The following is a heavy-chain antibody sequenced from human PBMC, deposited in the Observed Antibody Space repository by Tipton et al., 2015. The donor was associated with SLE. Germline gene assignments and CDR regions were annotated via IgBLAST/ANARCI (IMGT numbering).Heavy chain of an antibody. CDR2: IYYSGST. V-gene: IGHV4-39*07. D-gene: IGHD6-19*01. J-gene: IGHJ4*02. Sequence: TLSLTCTVSGGSISSSRYYWGWIRQPPGKGLEWIGSIYYSGSTYYNPSLKSRVTISVDTSKNQFSLKLSSVTAADTAVYYCARDVAVAGTPFDYWGQGTLVTVSS. CDR3: ARDVAVAGTPFDY. CDR1: GGSISSSRYY.